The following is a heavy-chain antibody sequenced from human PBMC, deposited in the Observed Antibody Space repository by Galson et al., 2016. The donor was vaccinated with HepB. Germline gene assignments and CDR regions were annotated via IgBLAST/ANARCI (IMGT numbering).Heavy chain of an antibody. Sequence: SLRLSCAASAFTFSNYWMYWVRQAPGKGLVWVSRINSDGSSASYAESVKGRFTISRDNAKNTLYLQANSLRAEDTAVYYCARALRDDFWRGYYSGNLYYYGMDLGGQGTTVTVAS. J-gene: IGHJ6*02. CDR3: ARALRDDFWRGYYSGNLYYYGMDL. D-gene: IGHD3-3*01. V-gene: IGHV3-74*01. CDR2: INSDGSSA. CDR1: AFTFSNYW.